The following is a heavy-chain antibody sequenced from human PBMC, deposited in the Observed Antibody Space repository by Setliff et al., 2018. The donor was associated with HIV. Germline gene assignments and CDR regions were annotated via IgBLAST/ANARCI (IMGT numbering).Heavy chain of an antibody. CDR3: AKDKGSSGWSA. D-gene: IGHD6-19*01. J-gene: IGHJ3*01. V-gene: IGHV3-23*01. Sequence: GGSLRLSCVASEFTFSNYAMTWVRQAPGKGLEWVSPVSPGGGTTYYADSVKGRFTISRDNSKYTLYLQMNSLRVEDTAVYYCAKDKGSSGWSAWGQGQWSPSPQ. CDR1: EFTFSNYA. CDR2: VSPGGGTT.